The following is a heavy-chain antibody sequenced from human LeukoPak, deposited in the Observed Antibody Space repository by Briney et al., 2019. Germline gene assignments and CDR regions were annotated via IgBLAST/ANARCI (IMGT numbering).Heavy chain of an antibody. CDR1: GFSFSSYS. D-gene: IGHD6-13*01. V-gene: IGHV3-48*04. Sequence: PGGSLRLSCAASGFSFSSYSMNWVRHAPGKGLEWISYISSSSNTIYYADSVRGRFTISRDNAKNSLYLQMNSLRAEDTAVYYCARDEGDAAAGTFGYWGQGTLVTVSS. CDR3: ARDEGDAAAGTFGY. J-gene: IGHJ4*02. CDR2: ISSSSNTI.